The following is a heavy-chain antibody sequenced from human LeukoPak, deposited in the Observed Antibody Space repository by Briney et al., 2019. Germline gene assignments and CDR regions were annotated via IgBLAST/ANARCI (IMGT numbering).Heavy chain of an antibody. CDR1: GFTFSTYG. V-gene: IGHV3-33*01. CDR3: ATNQIMIREYYFDY. D-gene: IGHD3-16*01. J-gene: IGHJ4*02. Sequence: GGSLRLSCAASGFTFSTYGMHWVRQAPGKGLEWVAVIWYDGTNKYYADSVKGRFTISRDNSKNTLYLRMNSLRAEDTAVYYCATNQIMIREYYFDYWGQGTLVTVSS. CDR2: IWYDGTNK.